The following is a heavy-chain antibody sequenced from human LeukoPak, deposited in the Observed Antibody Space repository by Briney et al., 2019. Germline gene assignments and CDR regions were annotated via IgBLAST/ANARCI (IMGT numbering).Heavy chain of an antibody. D-gene: IGHD4-17*01. CDR3: ARAFYGDLHLPFDY. J-gene: IGHJ4*02. V-gene: IGHV6-1*01. CDR2: TYYRPKWYN. CDR1: GDSVSSNSAA. Sequence: SQTLSLTCAISGDSVSSNSAAWNWIRQSPSRGLEWLGRTYYRPKWYNDYAVSVKSRITINPDTSKNQFSLQLNSVTLEDTAVYYCARAFYGDLHLPFDYWGQGTLVTVSS.